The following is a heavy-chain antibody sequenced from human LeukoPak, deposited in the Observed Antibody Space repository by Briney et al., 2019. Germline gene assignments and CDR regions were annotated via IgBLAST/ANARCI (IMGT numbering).Heavy chain of an antibody. D-gene: IGHD6-6*01. CDR1: GFTFSSYS. J-gene: IGHJ3*01. Sequence: GGSLRLSCAASGFTFSSYSMNWVRQAPGKGLEWVSYISSSSSTIYYADSVKGRFTISRDNGKNSLYLQMNSLRADDTAVYYCARGVYAFDVWGQGTMVTVSS. CDR2: ISSSSSTI. V-gene: IGHV3-48*04. CDR3: ARGVYAFDV.